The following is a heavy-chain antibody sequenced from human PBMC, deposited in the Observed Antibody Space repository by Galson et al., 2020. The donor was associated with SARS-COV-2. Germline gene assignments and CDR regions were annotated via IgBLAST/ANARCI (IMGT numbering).Heavy chain of an antibody. D-gene: IGHD1-26*01. V-gene: IGHV3-66*01. J-gene: IGHJ4*02. CDR2: IYSGGST. CDR1: GFTVSSNY. Sequence: GGSLRLSCAASGFTVSSNYMSWVRQAPGKGLEWVSVIYSGGSTYYADSVKGRFTISRDNSKNTLYLQMNSLRAEDTAVYYCARGIEGATRRRMGNKYYFDYWGQGTLVTVSS. CDR3: ARGIEGATRRRMGNKYYFDY.